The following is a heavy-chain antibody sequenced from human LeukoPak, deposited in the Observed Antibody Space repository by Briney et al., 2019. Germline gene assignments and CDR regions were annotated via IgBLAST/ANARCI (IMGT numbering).Heavy chain of an antibody. Sequence: GGSLRLSCAASGFTFRIYAMGWVRQAPGKGLEWVSAISGSGGSTYYADSVKGRFTISRDNAKNSLYLQMNSLRAEDTAVYYCARAGGGYSGYYYYYMDVWGKGTTVTVSS. CDR1: GFTFRIYA. V-gene: IGHV3-23*01. CDR2: ISGSGGST. CDR3: ARAGGGYSGYYYYYMDV. J-gene: IGHJ6*03. D-gene: IGHD5-12*01.